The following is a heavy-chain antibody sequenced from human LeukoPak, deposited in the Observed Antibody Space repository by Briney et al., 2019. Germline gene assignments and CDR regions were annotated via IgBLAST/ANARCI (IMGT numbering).Heavy chain of an antibody. CDR3: ARLYQHDSSTYRPVDY. CDR2: IGGSGTKT. V-gene: IGHV3-23*01. J-gene: IGHJ4*02. D-gene: IGHD3-22*01. Sequence: GGSLRLSCAASGFTFTKYAMSWVRQAAGKGLEWVSAIGGSGTKTFYAESVKGRFTISRDNAKNSLYLQMNSLRAEDTAVYYCARLYQHDSSTYRPVDYWGQGTLVSVSS. CDR1: GFTFTKYA.